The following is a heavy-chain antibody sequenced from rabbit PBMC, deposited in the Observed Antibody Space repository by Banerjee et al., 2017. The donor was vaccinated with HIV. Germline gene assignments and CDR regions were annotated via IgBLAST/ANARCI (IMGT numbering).Heavy chain of an antibody. CDR3: ARRYTYDDYANIKL. D-gene: IGHD2-1*01. CDR2: IYTSSGST. V-gene: IGHV1S45*01. Sequence: QEQLKETGGGLVQPGGSLKLSCKASRFDFSPFGVSWVRQAPGKGLEWIACIYTSSGSTNYASWAKGRFTISKTSSTTVTLQMTSLTAADTATYFCARRYTYDDYANIKLWGQGTLVT. J-gene: IGHJ3*01. CDR1: RFDFSPFG.